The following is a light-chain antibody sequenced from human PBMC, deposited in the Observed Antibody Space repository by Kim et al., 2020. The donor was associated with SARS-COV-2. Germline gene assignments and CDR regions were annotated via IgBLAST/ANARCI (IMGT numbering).Light chain of an antibody. CDR3: QAWDSSTEPV. J-gene: IGLJ2*01. V-gene: IGLV3-1*01. Sequence: SYELTQPPSVSVSPGQTASITCSGDKLGDKYACWYQQKPGQSPVLVIYQDSKRPSGIPERFSGSNSGNTATLTISGTQAMDEADYYCQAWDSSTEPVFGGGTPLTV. CDR2: QDS. CDR1: KLGDKY.